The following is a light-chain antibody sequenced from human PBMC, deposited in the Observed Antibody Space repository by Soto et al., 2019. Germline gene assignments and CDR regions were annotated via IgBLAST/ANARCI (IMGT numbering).Light chain of an antibody. J-gene: IGLJ1*01. CDR1: SSDVGGYNY. V-gene: IGLV2-8*01. CDR2: EVN. Sequence: QSALTQPPSASGSPGQSVAISSTGTSSDVGGYNYVSWYQQHPGKAPKLMIYEVNKRPSGVPDRFSGSKSGNTASLTGSGLQAEDAADYYCSSYAGSSNVFGTGTKVTVL. CDR3: SSYAGSSNV.